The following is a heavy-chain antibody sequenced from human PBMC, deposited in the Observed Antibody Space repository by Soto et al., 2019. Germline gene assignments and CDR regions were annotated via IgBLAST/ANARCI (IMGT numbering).Heavy chain of an antibody. Sequence: PGGSLRLSCAASGFTLSSYAMSWVRQAPGKGLEWVSAISGSGGGTYYADSVKGRCTISRDNSKNTLYLQMNSLRAEGTAVYYSANRYRRGYHYLFGSYRPPYYYSMDVWGKGTTVTVSS. CDR2: ISGSGGGT. D-gene: IGHD3-16*02. J-gene: IGHJ6*03. CDR1: GFTLSSYA. CDR3: ANRYRRGYHYLFGSYRPPYYYSMDV. V-gene: IGHV3-23*01.